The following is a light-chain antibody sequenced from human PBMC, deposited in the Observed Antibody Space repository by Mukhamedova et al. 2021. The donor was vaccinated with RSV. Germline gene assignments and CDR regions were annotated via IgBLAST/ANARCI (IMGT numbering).Light chain of an antibody. Sequence: WYQRRVHGTAPKLLIYTTFSLTTGVPSRFGGSRSGTDFTLTITNLQPEDFATYYCQQAYSAPHTFGHGTRLDI. CDR2: TTF. CDR3: QQAYSAPHT. J-gene: IGKJ2*01. V-gene: IGKV1-39*01.